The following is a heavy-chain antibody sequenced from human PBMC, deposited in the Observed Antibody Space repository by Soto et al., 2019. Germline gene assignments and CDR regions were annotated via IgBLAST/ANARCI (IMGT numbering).Heavy chain of an antibody. V-gene: IGHV3-30*04. J-gene: IGHJ5*02. D-gene: IGHD4-4*01. CDR2: ISFDGSNK. Sequence: QVQLVESGGGVVQPGRSLRLSCAASGFSFRNSAMHWVRQAPGKGLEWVAMISFDGSNKYYADSVRGRFTISRDNPMNTLYIQMNSLRAEDTAVYFCARDVSPHSNPSWFDPWGQGTLVAVSS. CDR1: GFSFRNSA. CDR3: ARDVSPHSNPSWFDP.